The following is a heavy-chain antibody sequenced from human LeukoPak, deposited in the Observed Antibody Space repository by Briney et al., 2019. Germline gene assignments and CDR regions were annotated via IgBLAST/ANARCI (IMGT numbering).Heavy chain of an antibody. J-gene: IGHJ5*02. V-gene: IGHV1-46*01. Sequence: ASVKVSCKASGYTFTGYYMHWVRQAPGQGLEWMGFINPSGSSAAYAQKFQSRLTMTRDMFTSTDYMELTSLTSDDTAVYYCARDNSVGETAWWFDPWGQGTLVTVSS. CDR3: ARDNSVGETAWWFDP. CDR2: INPSGSSA. D-gene: IGHD1-26*01. CDR1: GYTFTGYY.